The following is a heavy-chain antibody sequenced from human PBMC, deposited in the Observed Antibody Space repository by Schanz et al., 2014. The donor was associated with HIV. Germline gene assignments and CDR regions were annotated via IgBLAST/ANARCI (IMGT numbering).Heavy chain of an antibody. CDR3: ASGRFDTVIWWGDAFLI. D-gene: IGHD5-18*01. CDR1: GYTFTSYD. V-gene: IGHV1-8*01. Sequence: QVQLVQSGAEVKKPGASVKVSCKASGYTFTSYDINWVRQATGQGLEWMGWMNPNSGNTGYAQKFQGRVTMTRTTSISTAYMELRGLTSEDTAVYFCASGRFDTVIWWGDAFLIWGRGTMVTVSS. CDR2: MNPNSGNT. J-gene: IGHJ3*02.